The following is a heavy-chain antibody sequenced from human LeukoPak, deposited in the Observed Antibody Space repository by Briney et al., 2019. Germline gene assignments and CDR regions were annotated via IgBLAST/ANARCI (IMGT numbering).Heavy chain of an antibody. CDR1: GFTFSSSV. Sequence: GGSLRLSCAASGFTFSSSVMSWVRQAPGKGLEWVSGISNSGSITYYADSVKGRFTISRDNSKNMLYLQMNSLRAEDTAVYYCAKGSLWGQGTLVTVSS. CDR3: AKGSL. CDR2: ISNSGSIT. J-gene: IGHJ4*02. V-gene: IGHV3-23*01.